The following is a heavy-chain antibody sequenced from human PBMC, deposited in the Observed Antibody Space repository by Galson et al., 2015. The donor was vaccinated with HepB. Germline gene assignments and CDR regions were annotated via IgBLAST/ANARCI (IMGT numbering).Heavy chain of an antibody. J-gene: IGHJ3*01. D-gene: IGHD3-22*01. V-gene: IGHV3-23*01. CDR2: IIGSGGTT. CDR1: GFTFSSYV. CDR3: AKAFGSAYSV. Sequence: SLRLSCAASGFTFSSYVMLWVRQAPGKGLECVSSIIGSGGTTYYADSVKGRFTISRDNPKNTLYLQMNSLRAEDTGVYYCAKAFGSAYSVWGRGTKVIVSS.